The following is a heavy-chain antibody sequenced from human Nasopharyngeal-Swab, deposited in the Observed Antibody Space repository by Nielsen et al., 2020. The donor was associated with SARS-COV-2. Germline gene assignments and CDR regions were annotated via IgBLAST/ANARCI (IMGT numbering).Heavy chain of an antibody. J-gene: IGHJ4*02. CDR3: ARDHSGSFDY. CDR1: GGSFSGYY. Sequence: SETLSLTCAVYGGSFSGYYWSWIRQPAGKGLEWIGRIYTSGSTNYNPSLKSRVTMSVDTSKNQFSLKLSSVTAADTAVYYCARDHSGSFDYWGQGTLVTVSS. V-gene: IGHV4-4*07. D-gene: IGHD1-26*01. CDR2: IYTSGST.